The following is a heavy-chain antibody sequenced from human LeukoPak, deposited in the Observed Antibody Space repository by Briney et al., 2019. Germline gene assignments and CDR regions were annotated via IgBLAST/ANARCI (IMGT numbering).Heavy chain of an antibody. D-gene: IGHD6-19*01. J-gene: IGHJ4*02. CDR2: IIPILGIA. CDR3: ARDSVAVAGTPFDY. Sequence: SVKVSRKASGGTFSSYAISWVRQAPGQGLEWMGRIIPILGIANYAQKFQGRVTITADKSTSTAYMELSSLRSEDTAVYYCARDSVAVAGTPFDYWGQGTLVTVSS. V-gene: IGHV1-69*04. CDR1: GGTFSSYA.